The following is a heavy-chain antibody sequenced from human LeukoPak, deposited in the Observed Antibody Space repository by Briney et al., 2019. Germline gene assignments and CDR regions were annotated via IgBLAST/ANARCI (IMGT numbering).Heavy chain of an antibody. J-gene: IGHJ1*01. CDR2: ISYDGSNK. D-gene: IGHD3-22*01. CDR1: GFIFTNSG. Sequence: GGSLRLSCAASGFIFTNSGMHWVRQAPGKGLEWVAVISYDGSNKYYADSVKGRFTISRDNSKNTLYLQMNSLRAEDTAVYYCARDSSGYGYFQHWGQGTLVTVSS. V-gene: IGHV3-30*03. CDR3: ARDSSGYGYFQH.